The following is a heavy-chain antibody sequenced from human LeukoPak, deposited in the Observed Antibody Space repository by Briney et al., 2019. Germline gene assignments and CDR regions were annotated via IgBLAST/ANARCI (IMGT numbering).Heavy chain of an antibody. J-gene: IGHJ3*02. CDR1: GYTFTGYY. CDR2: INPNSGGT. D-gene: IGHD4-17*01. CDR3: ARSSGDYDFAFDI. V-gene: IGHV1-2*02. Sequence: ASVKVSCKASGYTFTGYYMHWVRQAPGHGLEWMGWINPNSGGTNYAQKFQGRVTMTRDTSISTAYMELSRLRSDDTAVYYCARSSGDYDFAFDIWGQGTMVTVSS.